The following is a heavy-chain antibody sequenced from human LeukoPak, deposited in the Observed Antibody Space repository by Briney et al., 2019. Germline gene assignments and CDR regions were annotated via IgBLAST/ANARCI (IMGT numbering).Heavy chain of an antibody. D-gene: IGHD6-6*01. CDR1: GGSISSGGYY. J-gene: IGHJ6*03. V-gene: IGHV4-31*03. CDR2: IYYSGST. CDR3: ARAEWSIAARPNHYYYYMDV. Sequence: SETLSLTCTVSGGSISSGGYYWSWIRQHPGKGLEWIGYIYYSGSTYYNPSLKSRVTISVDTSKNQFSLKLSPVTAADTAVYYCARAEWSIAARPNHYYYYMDVWGKGTTVTVSS.